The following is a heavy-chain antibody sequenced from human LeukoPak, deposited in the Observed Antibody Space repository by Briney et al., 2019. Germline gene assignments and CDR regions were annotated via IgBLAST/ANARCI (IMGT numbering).Heavy chain of an antibody. CDR1: GYSVSSGFF. CDR2: IYHSGST. Sequence: SETLSLTCAVSGYSVSSGFFWGWIRQPPGKGLEWIGSIYHSGSTYYNPSLKSRVTISLDTSKNQFSLRLSSVTAADTAVYYCARDSSGWFDDAFDIWGRGTMVAVSS. V-gene: IGHV4-38-2*02. D-gene: IGHD6-19*01. J-gene: IGHJ3*02. CDR3: ARDSSGWFDDAFDI.